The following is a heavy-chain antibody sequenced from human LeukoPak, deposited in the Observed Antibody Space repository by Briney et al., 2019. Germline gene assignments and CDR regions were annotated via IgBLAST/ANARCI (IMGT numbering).Heavy chain of an antibody. CDR2: INPHSGGT. D-gene: IGHD6-19*01. J-gene: IGHJ3*02. CDR3: ARGGTGYSSGWLRAFDI. Sequence: GASVKVSCKTSGYIFTTYYPHWVRQAPGQGLEWMGWINPHSGGTNYAQKFQGRVTMTRDTSISTVYMELSSLRSDDTAVYYCARGGTGYSSGWLRAFDIWGQGTMVTVSS. V-gene: IGHV1-2*02. CDR1: GYIFTTYY.